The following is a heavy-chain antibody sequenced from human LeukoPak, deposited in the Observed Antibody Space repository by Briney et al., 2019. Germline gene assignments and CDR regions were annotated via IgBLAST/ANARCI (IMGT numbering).Heavy chain of an antibody. Sequence: GGSLRLSCAASGFTFSSYSMNWVRQAPGKGLEWVSSISSSSSYIYYADSVKGRFTISRDNAKNSLYLQMNSLRAEDTAVHYCARELAGWTGYGSGRGPNDYWGQGTLVTVSS. CDR3: ARELAGWTGYGSGRGPNDY. J-gene: IGHJ4*02. CDR1: GFTFSSYS. CDR2: ISSSSSYI. D-gene: IGHD3-10*01. V-gene: IGHV3-21*01.